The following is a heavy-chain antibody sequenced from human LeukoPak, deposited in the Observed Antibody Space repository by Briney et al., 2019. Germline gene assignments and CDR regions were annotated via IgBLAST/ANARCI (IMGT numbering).Heavy chain of an antibody. D-gene: IGHD3-22*01. Sequence: GGSLRLSCAASGFTFSSYEMNWVRQAPGKGLEWVSYISSSGSTIYYADSVKGRFTISRDNAKNSLYLQMNSLRAEDTAVYYCARDEGYYDSSGQFYYWGQGTLVTVSS. J-gene: IGHJ4*02. V-gene: IGHV3-48*03. CDR2: ISSSGSTI. CDR3: ARDEGYYDSSGQFYY. CDR1: GFTFSSYE.